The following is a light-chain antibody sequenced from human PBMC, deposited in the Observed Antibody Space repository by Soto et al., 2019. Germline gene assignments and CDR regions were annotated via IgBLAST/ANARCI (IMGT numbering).Light chain of an antibody. Sequence: DVVMTQSPLSLPVTLGQPASISCRSSQSLLHSDGYNYLDWYLQRPGQSPQLLISVGSTRASGVPDRLSGSGSGTDFTLKISRVEAEDVGVYYCMQGTHWPRTFGQGTKVDIK. CDR1: QSLLHSDGYNY. V-gene: IGKV2-28*01. J-gene: IGKJ1*01. CDR2: VGS. CDR3: MQGTHWPRT.